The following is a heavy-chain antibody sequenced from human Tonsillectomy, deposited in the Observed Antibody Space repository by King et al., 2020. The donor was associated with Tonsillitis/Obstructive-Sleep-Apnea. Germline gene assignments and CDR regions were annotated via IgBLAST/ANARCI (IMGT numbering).Heavy chain of an antibody. Sequence: QLVQSGGGLVKPGGSLRLSCASSGFTFSSYIMNWVRQAPGKGLEWVSSISSRSRYLYYPDSVKGRFTISRDNPKNSLYLQMNSLRAEDTAVYYCARYGYSSGWYKDYWGQGTLVTVSS. CDR3: ARYGYSSGWYKDY. D-gene: IGHD6-19*01. J-gene: IGHJ4*02. CDR2: ISSRSRYL. CDR1: GFTFSSYI. V-gene: IGHV3-21*01.